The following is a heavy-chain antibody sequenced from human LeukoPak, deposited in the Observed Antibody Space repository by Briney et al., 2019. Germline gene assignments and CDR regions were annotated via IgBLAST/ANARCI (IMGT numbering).Heavy chain of an antibody. CDR1: GFTVSNTY. Sequence: QSGGSLRLSCAASGFTVSNTYMSWVRQAPGKGLEWVSIIYSGGGTRYADSVKGRFTISRDNSRNTLYLQMTSLRAEDTAVYYCVRGNSGSRTTPFDYWGQGTLVTVSS. D-gene: IGHD6-19*01. CDR3: VRGNSGSRTTPFDY. CDR2: IYSGGGT. J-gene: IGHJ4*02. V-gene: IGHV3-53*01.